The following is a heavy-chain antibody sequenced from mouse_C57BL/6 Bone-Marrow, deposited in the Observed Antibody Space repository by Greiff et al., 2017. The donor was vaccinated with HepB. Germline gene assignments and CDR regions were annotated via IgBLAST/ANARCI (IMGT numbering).Heavy chain of an antibody. D-gene: IGHD1-1*01. J-gene: IGHJ4*01. V-gene: IGHV5-9-1*02. Sequence: EVNLVESGEGLVKPGGSLKLSCAASGFTFSSYAMSWVRQTPEKRLEWVAYISSGGDYIYYADTVKGRFTISRDNARNTLYLQMSSLKSEDTAMYYCTKDLLHYYGSSSLAMDYWGQGTSVTVSS. CDR1: GFTFSSYA. CDR2: ISSGGDYI. CDR3: TKDLLHYYGSSSLAMDY.